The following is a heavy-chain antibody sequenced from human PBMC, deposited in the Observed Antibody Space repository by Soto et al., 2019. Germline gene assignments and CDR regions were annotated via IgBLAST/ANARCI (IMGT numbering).Heavy chain of an antibody. Sequence: GASVKVSCKASGDTFSSYAISWVRQAPGQGLEWMGGIIPIFGTANYAQKFQGRVTITADESTSTAYMELSSLRSEDTAVYYCARVGKATVIDAFDIWGQGTMVTVSS. CDR3: ARVGKATVIDAFDI. V-gene: IGHV1-69*13. CDR1: GDTFSSYA. D-gene: IGHD1-26*01. J-gene: IGHJ3*02. CDR2: IIPIFGTA.